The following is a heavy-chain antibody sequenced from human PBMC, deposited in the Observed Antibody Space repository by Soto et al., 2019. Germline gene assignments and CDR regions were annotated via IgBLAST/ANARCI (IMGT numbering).Heavy chain of an antibody. CDR2: IIPIFGTA. Sequence: GASVKVSCKASGGTFSSYAISWVRQAPGQGLEWMGGIIPIFGTASYAQKFQGRVTITADESTSTAYMELSSLRSEDTAVYYCANRERYSSSWPRPPWGRDYYYYGMDVWGQGTTVTVSS. V-gene: IGHV1-69*13. D-gene: IGHD6-13*01. J-gene: IGHJ6*02. CDR1: GGTFSSYA. CDR3: ANRERYSSSWPRPPWGRDYYYYGMDV.